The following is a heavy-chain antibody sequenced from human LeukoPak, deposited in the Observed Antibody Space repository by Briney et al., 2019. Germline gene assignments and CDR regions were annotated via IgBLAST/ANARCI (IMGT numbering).Heavy chain of an antibody. D-gene: IGHD6-13*01. J-gene: IGHJ4*02. CDR1: GFTFSNNA. CDR2: TSTSGGST. V-gene: IGHV3-23*01. CDR3: AKDLIAAAGNYYFDY. Sequence: GGSLRLSCAASGFTFSNNAMSWVRQAPGKGLEWVSATSTSGGSTYYADSVKGRFTISRDNSKNTLYLQMNSLRAEDTAVYYCAKDLIAAAGNYYFDYWGQGTLVTVSS.